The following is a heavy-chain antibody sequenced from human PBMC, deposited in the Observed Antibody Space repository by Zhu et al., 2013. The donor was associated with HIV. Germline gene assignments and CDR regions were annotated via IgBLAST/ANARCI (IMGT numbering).Heavy chain of an antibody. V-gene: IGHV1-3*01. CDR3: ARGDRTTVGTPDWFDP. CDR1: GYTFTTYA. Sequence: QVQLVQSGAEVKKPGASVKVSCKASGYTFTTYAMHWVRQAPGQRLEWMGWINAGNGNTRYSQKFQGRVTITRDTSASTVYMELSSLRSEDTAVYYCARGDRTTVGTPDWFDPWGQGTLVTVSS. D-gene: IGHD4-17*01. CDR2: INAGNGNT. J-gene: IGHJ5*02.